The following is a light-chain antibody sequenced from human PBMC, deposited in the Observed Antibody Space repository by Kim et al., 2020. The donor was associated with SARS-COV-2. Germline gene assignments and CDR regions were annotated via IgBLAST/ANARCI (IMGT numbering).Light chain of an antibody. Sequence: IVMTQSPVTLSVSPGERATLSCRASQSIDSSLAWYQQKPGQAPRLLIYGASTRATGIPARFSGSGSGTEFTLTISSLQSEDFAVYYCQQYDNWPSWTFGQGTRVEIK. CDR2: GAS. CDR3: QQYDNWPSWT. J-gene: IGKJ1*01. CDR1: QSIDSS. V-gene: IGKV3-15*01.